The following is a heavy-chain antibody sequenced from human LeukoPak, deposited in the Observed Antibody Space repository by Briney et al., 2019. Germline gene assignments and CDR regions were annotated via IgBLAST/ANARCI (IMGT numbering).Heavy chain of an antibody. CDR2: ISSSSSYI. J-gene: IGHJ4*02. Sequence: PGGSLRLSCAASGFTFSSYSMNWVRQAPGKGLEWVSSISSSSSYIYYADSVKGRFTISRDNAKNPLYLQMNSLRAEDTAVYYCAREDCSGGSCYEKFASYDYWGQGTLVTVSS. D-gene: IGHD2-15*01. CDR3: AREDCSGGSCYEKFASYDY. V-gene: IGHV3-21*01. CDR1: GFTFSSYS.